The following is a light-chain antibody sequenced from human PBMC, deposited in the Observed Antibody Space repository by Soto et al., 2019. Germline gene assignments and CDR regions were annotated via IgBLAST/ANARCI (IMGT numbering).Light chain of an antibody. Sequence: EIVLTQSPGTLSLSPGERATLSCRASQSLSSNSLAWYQQKRGQAPRLLIHGASSRATGIPDRFSGSGAGTDFTLTISRLEPEDFAVYYCQLYGGSPRTFGQGTKVDI. CDR3: QLYGGSPRT. J-gene: IGKJ1*01. V-gene: IGKV3-20*01. CDR2: GAS. CDR1: QSLSSNS.